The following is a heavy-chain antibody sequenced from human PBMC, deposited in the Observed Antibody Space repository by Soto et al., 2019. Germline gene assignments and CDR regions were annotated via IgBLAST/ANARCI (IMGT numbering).Heavy chain of an antibody. J-gene: IGHJ6*02. D-gene: IGHD6-6*01. CDR1: RGPLSSYA. V-gene: IGHV1-69*13. Sequence: GASVKVSWKASRGPLSSYAIRWVRHAPGQGLEWMGGIIPIFGTANYAQKFPGRVTITADEATSTAYMELSSLRSEDTAVYYCERGIAARPCEVGMDVGGQGTTVTVSS. CDR2: IIPIFGTA. CDR3: ERGIAARPCEVGMDV.